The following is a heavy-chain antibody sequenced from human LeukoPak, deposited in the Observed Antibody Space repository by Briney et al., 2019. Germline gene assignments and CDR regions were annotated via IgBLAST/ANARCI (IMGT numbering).Heavy chain of an antibody. CDR2: IIPIFGTA. CDR1: GGTFSSYA. V-gene: IGHV1-69*01. Sequence: VNVSCKASGGTFSSYAISWVRQAPGQGLEWMGGIIPIFGTANYAQKFQGRVTITADESTSTAYIELSSLRSEDTAVYYCARSPLVGLRELSFGYFDYWGQGTLVTVSS. J-gene: IGHJ4*02. CDR3: ARSPLVGLRELSFGYFDY. D-gene: IGHD3-16*02.